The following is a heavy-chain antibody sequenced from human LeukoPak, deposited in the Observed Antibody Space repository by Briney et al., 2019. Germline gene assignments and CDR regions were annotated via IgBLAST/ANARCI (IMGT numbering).Heavy chain of an antibody. Sequence: GGSLRLSCAASGFTFSSYGMSWVRQAPGKGLEWVSYISSGGSMIYYADSVKGRFTISRDNVNNSLYLQMNSLRAEDTAVYYCARATTAVRYDNYYYMDVWGKGTTVTVSS. CDR2: ISSGGSMI. CDR1: GFTFSSYG. CDR3: ARATTAVRYDNYYYMDV. D-gene: IGHD4-11*01. V-gene: IGHV3-48*01. J-gene: IGHJ6*03.